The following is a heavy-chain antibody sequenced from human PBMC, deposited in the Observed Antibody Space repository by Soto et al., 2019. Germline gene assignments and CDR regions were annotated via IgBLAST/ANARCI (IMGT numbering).Heavy chain of an antibody. CDR1: GDSISSGNYY. V-gene: IGHV4-31*03. D-gene: IGHD1-26*01. J-gene: IGHJ6*03. CDR3: GRSRGVYYYYMDV. Sequence: QVQLQESGPGLVRHSQTLSLTCTVSGDSISSGNYYWSWIRQHPGKGLEWIGYIHYGGSTYNNPSLKSRVIISEDASKNQFSLKLTSVTGADTAVYYCGRSRGVYYYYMDVWGKGTTVTVSS. CDR2: IHYGGST.